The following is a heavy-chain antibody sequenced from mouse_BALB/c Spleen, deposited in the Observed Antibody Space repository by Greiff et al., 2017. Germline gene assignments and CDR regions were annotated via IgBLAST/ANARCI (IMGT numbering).Heavy chain of an antibody. CDR3: TGLGPFAY. CDR2: IDPETGGT. CDR1: GYTFTDYE. V-gene: IGHV1-15*01. J-gene: IGHJ3*01. D-gene: IGHD4-1*01. Sequence: VKLMESGAELVRPGASVTLSCKASGYTFTDYEMHWVKQTPVHGLEWIGAIDPETGGTAYNQKFKGKATLTADKSSSTAYMELRSLTSEDSAVYYCTGLGPFAYWGQGTLVTVSA.